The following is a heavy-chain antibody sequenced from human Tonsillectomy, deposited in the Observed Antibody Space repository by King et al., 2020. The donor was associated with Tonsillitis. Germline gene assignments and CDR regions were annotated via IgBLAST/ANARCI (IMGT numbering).Heavy chain of an antibody. Sequence: VQLVESGGGLVQPGGSLRLSCAASGFTFSSFAMTWVRQAPGKGLEWVSSISDSAGGTYYADSVNGRFTISRDNSKNTLYLQVNGLRAEDTAVYYCAKLLRSGYHLYYMDVWGKGTPVTVSS. CDR2: ISDSAGGT. V-gene: IGHV3-23*04. CDR3: AKLLRSGYHLYYMDV. CDR1: GFTFSSFA. J-gene: IGHJ6*03. D-gene: IGHD3-3*01.